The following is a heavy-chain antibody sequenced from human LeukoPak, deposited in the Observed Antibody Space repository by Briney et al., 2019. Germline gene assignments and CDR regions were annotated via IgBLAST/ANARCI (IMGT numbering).Heavy chain of an antibody. CDR2: IKSKAYGGAT. CDR1: GFTFSSYA. D-gene: IGHD6-13*01. Sequence: PGGSLRLSCAASGFTFSSYAMNWVRQAPGKGLEWVGFIKSKAYGGATEYAASVKGRITISRDDSKSIAYLQMNSLKIEDTAVYYCTSSIGAAGGYYFDYWGQGTLVTVSS. V-gene: IGHV3-49*04. CDR3: TSSIGAAGGYYFDY. J-gene: IGHJ4*02.